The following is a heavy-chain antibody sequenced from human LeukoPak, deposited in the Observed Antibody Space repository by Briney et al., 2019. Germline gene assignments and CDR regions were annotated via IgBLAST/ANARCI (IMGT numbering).Heavy chain of an antibody. V-gene: IGHV3-23*01. CDR1: GFTFSSYA. D-gene: IGHD2-2*01. J-gene: IGHJ4*02. CDR3: AKGIVVPAEPFDY. Sequence: PGGSLRLSCAASGFTFSSYAMSWVRQAPGKGLEWVSGISGSGGSTCYADSVKGRFTISRDNSKNTLYLQMNSLRAKDTAVYYCAKGIVVPAEPFDYWGQGTLVTVSS. CDR2: ISGSGGST.